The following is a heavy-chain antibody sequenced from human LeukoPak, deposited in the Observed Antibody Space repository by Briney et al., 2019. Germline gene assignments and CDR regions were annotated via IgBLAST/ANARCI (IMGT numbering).Heavy chain of an antibody. J-gene: IGHJ4*02. CDR3: ARDQGYSSSWQGEYYFDY. D-gene: IGHD6-13*01. V-gene: IGHV3-48*01. CDR1: GFTFSSYG. Sequence: GGSLRLSCAASGFTFSSYGMTWVRQAPGKGLEWVSYISSSSSTIYYADSVKGRFTISRDNAKNSLYLQMNSLRAEDTAVYYCARDQGYSSSWQGEYYFDYWGQGTLVTVSS. CDR2: ISSSSSTI.